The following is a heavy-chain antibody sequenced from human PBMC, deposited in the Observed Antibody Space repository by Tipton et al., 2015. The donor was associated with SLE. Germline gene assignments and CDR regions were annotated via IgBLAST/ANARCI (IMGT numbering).Heavy chain of an antibody. D-gene: IGHD4-23*01. CDR2: INIDGGKT. CDR3: ARTDGGNSHYYFDV. J-gene: IGHJ6*03. Sequence: QSGAEVKKPGGSVKISCETSGYMYSNYGISWVRQAPGQGLEWMAWINIDGGKTKYAQKFQGRVSMTTDTFSSTAYLEVRNLRSDDTAVYFCARTDGGNSHYYFDVWGKGTTVTVSS. CDR1: GYMYSNYG. V-gene: IGHV1-18*01.